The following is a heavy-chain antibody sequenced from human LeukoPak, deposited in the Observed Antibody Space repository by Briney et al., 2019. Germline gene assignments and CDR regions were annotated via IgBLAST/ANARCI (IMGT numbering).Heavy chain of an antibody. D-gene: IGHD3-16*01. CDR3: ARGYLGVLSY. J-gene: IGHJ4*02. Sequence: SETLSLTCTVSGGSISSYYWSWIRQPPGKGLEWIGYIYHSGSTYYNPSLKSRVTISVDRSKNQFSLKLSSVTAADTAVYYCARGYLGVLSYWGQGTLVTVSS. V-gene: IGHV4-59*12. CDR1: GGSISSYY. CDR2: IYHSGST.